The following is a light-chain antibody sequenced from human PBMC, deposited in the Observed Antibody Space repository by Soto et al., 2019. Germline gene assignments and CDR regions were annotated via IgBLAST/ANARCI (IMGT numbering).Light chain of an antibody. V-gene: IGKV3-20*01. J-gene: IGKJ1*01. CDR2: GAS. CDR1: QSLTNNY. Sequence: EIVFTQSPGTLSLSPVQIASLPSRASQSLTNNYFAWYLQKPGRALRLLIDGASTRATGIPDRFSGSGSGTDFTLTISRLETEDVAVYYCQQYGSSGTFGQGTKVDIK. CDR3: QQYGSSGT.